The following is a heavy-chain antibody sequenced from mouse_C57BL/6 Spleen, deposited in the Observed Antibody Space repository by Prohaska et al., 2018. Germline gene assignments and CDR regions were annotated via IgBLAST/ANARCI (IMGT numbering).Heavy chain of an antibody. V-gene: IGHV1-26*01. CDR3: ARAVVATEDY. Sequence: KISCKASGYTFTDYYMNWVKQSHGKSLEWIGDINPNNGGTSYNQKFKGKATLTVDKSSSTAYMELRSLTSEDSAVYYCARAVVATEDYWGQGTTLTVSS. J-gene: IGHJ2*01. D-gene: IGHD1-1*01. CDR2: INPNNGGT. CDR1: GYTFTDYY.